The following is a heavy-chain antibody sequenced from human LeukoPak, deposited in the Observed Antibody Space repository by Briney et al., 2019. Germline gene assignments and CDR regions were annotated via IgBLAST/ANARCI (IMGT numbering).Heavy chain of an antibody. V-gene: IGHV3-15*07. D-gene: IGHD2-15*01. CDR3: TTGGNVMVADTRAFDI. J-gene: IGHJ3*02. CDR1: DFTFNKDW. CDR2: IKSTVDGGTT. Sequence: GGSLRLSCAASDFTFNKDWMNWVRQAPGKGLEWVGRIKSTVDGGTTDYAAPVKGRFTVSRDDSKKTLYLQMNSLKIEDTAVYYCTTGGNVMVADTRAFDIWGQGIMVTVSS.